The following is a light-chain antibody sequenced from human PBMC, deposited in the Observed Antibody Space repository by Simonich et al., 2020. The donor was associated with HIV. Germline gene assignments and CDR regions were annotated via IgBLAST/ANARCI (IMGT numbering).Light chain of an antibody. CDR3: VLYMGRGNWV. J-gene: IGLJ3*02. CDR2: STN. V-gene: IGLV8-61*01. Sequence: QTVVTQEPSFSVSPGGTVTLTCGLSSGSVSTSSYPSWYQQTPGQAPRTLVYSTNIRSSGVPDRFSGSILGNKAALTITGAQADDESDYYCVLYMGRGNWVFGGGTKLTVL. CDR1: SGSVSTSSY.